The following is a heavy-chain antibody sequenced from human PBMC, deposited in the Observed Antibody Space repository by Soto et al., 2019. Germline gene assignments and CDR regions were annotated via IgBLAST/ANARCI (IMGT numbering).Heavy chain of an antibody. CDR2: ISGSGGST. D-gene: IGHD5-18*01. CDR1: GFTFSSYA. J-gene: IGHJ4*02. Sequence: EVQLLESGGGLVQPGGSLRLSCAASGFTFSSYAMSWVRQAPGKGLEWVSAISGSGGSTYYADSVKGRFTISRDNSKNTLYLQMNSLRAEDTAVYYCAKDQSWGYSYGYGYDYWGQGTLVTVSS. CDR3: AKDQSWGYSYGYGYDY. V-gene: IGHV3-23*01.